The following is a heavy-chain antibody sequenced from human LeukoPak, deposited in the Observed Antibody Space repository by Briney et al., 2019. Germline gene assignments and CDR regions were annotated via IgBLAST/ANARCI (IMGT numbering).Heavy chain of an antibody. CDR1: GGSVSGYF. V-gene: IGHV4-59*02. CDR2: IFYSGST. J-gene: IGHJ4*02. CDR3: ARVMDHGYSDY. Sequence: SETLSLTCTVSGGSVSGYFWSWMRQPPGGGLEFIGYIFYSGSTKHNPSLKSRVTISVDTSQNHFSLKLSSVTAADTAVYYCARVMDHGYSDYWGQGTLVTVSS. D-gene: IGHD3-22*01.